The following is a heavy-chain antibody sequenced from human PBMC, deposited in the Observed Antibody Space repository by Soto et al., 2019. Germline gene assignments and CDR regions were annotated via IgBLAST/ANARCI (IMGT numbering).Heavy chain of an antibody. CDR1: GGSISDYQ. CDR2: IYYSGRT. V-gene: IGHV4-59*01. Sequence: QVQLQESGPGLVKPSETLSLTCSISGGSISDYQWNWIRQPPGKGLEWIGYIYYSGRTNYNPSLKSRLTISLDSSTRQYSLRLRSVTAADTAVYYCAWMRGLGEISPYLDFWGQGALVPVSS. J-gene: IGHJ4*02. D-gene: IGHD3-16*01. CDR3: AWMRGLGEISPYLDF.